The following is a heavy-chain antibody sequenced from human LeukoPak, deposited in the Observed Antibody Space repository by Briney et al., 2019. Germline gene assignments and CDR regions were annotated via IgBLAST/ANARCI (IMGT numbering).Heavy chain of an antibody. D-gene: IGHD3-22*01. V-gene: IGHV4-59*08. J-gene: IGHJ4*02. Sequence: PSETLSLTCTVSGGSISSYYWSWIRQSPGKGLEWIAYIHYTGTTNYNPSLKSRVTISLDASKNQFSLKLSSVTAADTAVYYCSSFLSSGLPKYWGQGALVTVSS. CDR3: SSFLSSGLPKY. CDR1: GGSISSYY. CDR2: IHYTGTT.